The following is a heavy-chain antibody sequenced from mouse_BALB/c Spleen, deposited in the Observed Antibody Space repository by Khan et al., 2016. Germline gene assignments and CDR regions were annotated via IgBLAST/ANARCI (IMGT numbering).Heavy chain of an antibody. J-gene: IGHJ2*01. CDR3: ARRAWVDYFDY. CDR1: GFSLSTSGMG. Sequence: QVTLKESGPGILQPSQTLSLTCSFSGFSLSTSGMGVSWIRQPSGKGLEWLAHIYWDDDKRYNPSLKSRLTIPKDTSSNQVFLKITSVDTADIATYYCARRAWVDYFDYWGQGTTLTVSS. V-gene: IGHV8-12*01. CDR2: IYWDDDK. D-gene: IGHD4-1*01.